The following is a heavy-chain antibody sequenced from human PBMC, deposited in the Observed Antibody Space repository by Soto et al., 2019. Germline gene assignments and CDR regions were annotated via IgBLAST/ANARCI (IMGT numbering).Heavy chain of an antibody. V-gene: IGHV3-30-3*01. J-gene: IGHJ6*02. D-gene: IGHD2-2*01. CDR3: ARDEGDIVVVPAANDGMDV. CDR1: GFTFSSYA. CDR2: ISYDGSNK. Sequence: GGSVRLSCAASGFTFSSYAMHWVRQAPGKGLEWVAVISYDGSNKYYADSVKGRFTISRDNSKNTLYLQMNSLRAEDTAVYYCARDEGDIVVVPAANDGMDVWGQGTTVTVSS.